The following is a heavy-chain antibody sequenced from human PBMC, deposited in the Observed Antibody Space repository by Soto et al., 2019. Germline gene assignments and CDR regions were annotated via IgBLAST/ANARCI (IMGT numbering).Heavy chain of an antibody. V-gene: IGHV3-23*01. J-gene: IGHJ6*02. Sequence: GGSLRLSRAASGITFSTYAMGWVRPAPGKGLVWDSTIGTNGADKQYADFVKGRFTVARDRSDGTLSLQMNSLRAEDTTVYYCVRHLSSGRNYGKDVWGQGTTVTVS. D-gene: IGHD3-10*01. CDR3: VRHLSSGRNYGKDV. CDR1: GITFSTYA. CDR2: IGTNGADK.